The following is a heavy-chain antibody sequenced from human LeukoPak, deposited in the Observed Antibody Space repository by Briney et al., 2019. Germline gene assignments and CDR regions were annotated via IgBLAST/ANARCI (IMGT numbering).Heavy chain of an antibody. Sequence: PSETLSLTCTVSGGSISSYYWSWIRQPPGKGLEWIGYIYYSGSTNYNPSLKSRVTISVDTSKNQFSLKLSSVTAADTAVYYCARGTLAVREFDYWGRGTLVTVSS. CDR3: ARGTLAVREFDY. V-gene: IGHV4-59*01. D-gene: IGHD3-10*01. CDR2: IYYSGST. J-gene: IGHJ4*02. CDR1: GGSISSYY.